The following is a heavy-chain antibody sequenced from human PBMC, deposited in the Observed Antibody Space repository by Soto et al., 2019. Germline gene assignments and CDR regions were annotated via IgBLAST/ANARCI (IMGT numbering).Heavy chain of an antibody. Sequence: PGGSLRLSCAASGFSFGIYAMSWVRQAPGKGLEWFSGITNDGGDTYHADSVKGRFTISRDNTNYALYLQMNSLRAEDTAVYYCAKGSTSSRPYYFDSWGQGTLVTVSS. CDR3: AKGSTSSRPYYFDS. D-gene: IGHD3-10*01. J-gene: IGHJ4*02. CDR2: ITNDGGDT. CDR1: GFSFGIYA. V-gene: IGHV3-23*03.